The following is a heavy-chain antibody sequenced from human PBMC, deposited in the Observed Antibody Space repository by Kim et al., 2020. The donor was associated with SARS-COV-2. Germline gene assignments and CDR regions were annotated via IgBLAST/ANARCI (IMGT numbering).Heavy chain of an antibody. CDR3: VNDVRTYYDFWSGTQYGMDV. Sequence: GGSLRLSCSASGFTFSSYAMHWVRQAPGKGLEYVSAISSNGGSTYYADSVKGRFTISRDNSKNTLYLQMSSLRAEDTAVYYCVNDVRTYYDFWSGTQYGMDVWGQGTTVTVSS. CDR2: ISSNGGST. V-gene: IGHV3-64D*06. J-gene: IGHJ6*02. CDR1: GFTFSSYA. D-gene: IGHD3-3*01.